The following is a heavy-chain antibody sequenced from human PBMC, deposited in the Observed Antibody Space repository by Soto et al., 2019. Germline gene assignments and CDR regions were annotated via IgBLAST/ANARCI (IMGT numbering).Heavy chain of an antibody. CDR3: ASQTPIAGILTGYYYYGMDV. CDR2: IYYSGST. D-gene: IGHD3-9*01. V-gene: IGHV4-39*01. Sequence: PSETLSLTCTVSGGSISSSSYYWGWIRQPPGKGLEWIGSIYYSGSTYYNPSLKSRVTISVDTSKNQFSLKLSSVTAADTAVYYCASQTPIAGILTGYYYYGMDVWGQGTTVTVSS. CDR1: GGSISSSSYY. J-gene: IGHJ6*02.